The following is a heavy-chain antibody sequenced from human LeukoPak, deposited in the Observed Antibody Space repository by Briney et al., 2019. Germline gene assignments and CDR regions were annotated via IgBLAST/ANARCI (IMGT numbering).Heavy chain of an antibody. Sequence: SETLSLTCAVSGTSFSDYYWGWIRQPPGKGLECIGEINHTGTTNYNPSLKSRVTISVDTSKNQFSLKLRSVTDADTAVYYCARGRRLPTRYGSGRFYTDKKPFDFWAQGTLVTVSS. J-gene: IGHJ4*02. D-gene: IGHD3-10*01. CDR3: ARGRRLPTRYGSGRFYTDKKPFDF. CDR1: GTSFSDYY. CDR2: INHTGTT. V-gene: IGHV4-34*01.